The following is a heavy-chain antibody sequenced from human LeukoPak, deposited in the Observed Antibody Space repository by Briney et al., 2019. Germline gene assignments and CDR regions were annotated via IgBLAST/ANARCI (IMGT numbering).Heavy chain of an antibody. CDR2: ISGSGGST. J-gene: IGHJ4*02. Sequence: GGTLRLSCAASGFTFSSYAMSWVRQAPGNGLEWFSAISGSGGSTYYADSVKGRFTISRDNSKNTLYLQMNSLRAEDTAVYYCAKDIVVVVAATVGKNWGQGTLVSVSS. CDR3: AKDIVVVVAATVGKN. CDR1: GFTFSSYA. V-gene: IGHV3-23*01. D-gene: IGHD2-15*01.